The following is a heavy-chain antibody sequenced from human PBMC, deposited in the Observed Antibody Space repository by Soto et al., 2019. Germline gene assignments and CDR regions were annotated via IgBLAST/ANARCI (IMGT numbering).Heavy chain of an antibody. CDR1: GYTFTSYD. V-gene: IGHV1-8*01. CDR3: AIRVWGQQLVNFDP. Sequence: QVQLVQSGAEVKKPGASVKVSCKASGYTFTSYDINWVRQATGQGLEWMGWMNPNSGNTGYAQKFQGRVTMTRNTSISTAYMELSSLRSEDTAVYYYAIRVWGQQLVNFDPWGQGTLVTVSS. CDR2: MNPNSGNT. J-gene: IGHJ5*02. D-gene: IGHD6-13*01.